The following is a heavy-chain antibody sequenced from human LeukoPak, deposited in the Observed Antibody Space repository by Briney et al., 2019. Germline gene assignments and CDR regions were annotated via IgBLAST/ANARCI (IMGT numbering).Heavy chain of an antibody. CDR3: ARAGGYGLIDY. D-gene: IGHD5-18*01. V-gene: IGHV4-59*12. CDR1: GGSISSYY. CDR2: IYYSGST. Sequence: SETLSLTCTVSGGSISSYYWSWIRQPPGKGLEWIGYIYYSGSTNYNPSLKSRVTISVDTSKNQFSLKVGSMTAADTAVYYCARAGGYGLIDYWGQGTMVTVSS. J-gene: IGHJ4*02.